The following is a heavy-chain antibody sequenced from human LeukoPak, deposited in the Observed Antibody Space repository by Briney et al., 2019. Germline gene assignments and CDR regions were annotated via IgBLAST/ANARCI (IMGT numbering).Heavy chain of an antibody. CDR2: VTGSGSST. Sequence: GGSLRLSCAAPGFTFSSSSMSWVRQAPGKGLEWVSTVTGSGSSTYYADSVKGRFTISRDNSKNTLYLQMNSLRAEDTAVYYCAKLTPDWGQGTLVTVSS. V-gene: IGHV3-23*01. CDR3: AKLTPD. J-gene: IGHJ1*01. CDR1: GFTFSSSS.